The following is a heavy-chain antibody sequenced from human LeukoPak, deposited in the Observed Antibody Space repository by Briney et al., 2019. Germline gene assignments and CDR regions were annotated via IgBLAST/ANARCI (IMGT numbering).Heavy chain of an antibody. CDR3: ARDQRSGWPEI. V-gene: IGHV4-61*02. CDR1: GGSISSGSYY. Sequence: PSETLSLTCTVSGGSISSGSYYWSWIRQPAGKGLEWIGRFYTSGSTNYNPSLKSRVTISVDTSKNQFSLKLSSVTAADTAVYYCARDQRSGWPEIWGQGTLVTVSS. CDR2: FYTSGST. J-gene: IGHJ4*02. D-gene: IGHD6-19*01.